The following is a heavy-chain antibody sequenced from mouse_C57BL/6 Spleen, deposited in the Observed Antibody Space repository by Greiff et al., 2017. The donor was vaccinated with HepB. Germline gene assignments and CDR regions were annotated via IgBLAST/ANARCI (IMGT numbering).Heavy chain of an antibody. CDR1: GYTFTDYN. CDR2: INPNNGGT. V-gene: IGHV1-18*01. D-gene: IGHD3-2*02. Sequence: EVQLQQSGPELVKPGASVKIPCKASGYTFTDYNMDWVKQSHGKSLEWIGDINPNNGGTIYNQKFKGKATLTVDKSSSTAYMELRSLTSEDTAVYYCARHHSPGSYYFDYWGQGTTLTVSS. CDR3: ARHHSPGSYYFDY. J-gene: IGHJ2*01.